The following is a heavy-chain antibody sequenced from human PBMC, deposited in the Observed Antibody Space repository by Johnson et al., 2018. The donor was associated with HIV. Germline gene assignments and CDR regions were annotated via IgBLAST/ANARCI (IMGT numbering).Heavy chain of an antibody. V-gene: IGHV3-20*04. CDR2: INWNGGST. D-gene: IGHD4-17*01. CDR3: ARSPETGDRLWRAFDI. Sequence: VQLVASGGGVVRPGGSLRLSCAASGFTFDDYGMSWVRQAPGKGLEWVSGINWNGGSTGYADSVKGRFTISRDNSKNMLYLQMNSLRAEDTAVYYCARSPETGDRLWRAFDIWGQGTMVTVSS. J-gene: IGHJ3*02. CDR1: GFTFDDYG.